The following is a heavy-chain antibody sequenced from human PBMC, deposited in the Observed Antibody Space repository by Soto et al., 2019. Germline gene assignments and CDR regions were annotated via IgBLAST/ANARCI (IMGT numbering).Heavy chain of an antibody. Sequence: EEQLLDSGGGLVQPGGSLRLSCAASGFTFSSYAMSWVRQAPGKGLEWVSTSGRGGVTYYADSVKGRFTISRDNSKNTVYIQMNSLRPEDTAVYYCAKDRARTTGYYYYGMDVWGQGTTVTVSS. CDR1: GFTFSSYA. D-gene: IGHD4-17*01. CDR2: SGRGGVT. CDR3: AKDRARTTGYYYYGMDV. V-gene: IGHV3-23*01. J-gene: IGHJ6*02.